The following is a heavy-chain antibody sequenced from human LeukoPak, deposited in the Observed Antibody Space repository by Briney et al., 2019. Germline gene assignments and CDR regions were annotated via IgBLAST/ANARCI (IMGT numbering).Heavy chain of an antibody. V-gene: IGHV4-34*01. CDR2: INHSGST. J-gene: IGHJ4*02. CDR1: GGSISSYY. Sequence: SETLSLTCTVSGGSISSYYWSWIRHPPGKGLEWIGEINHSGSTNYNPSLKSRVTISVDTSKNQFSLKLSSVTAADTAVCYCARGIAAAGREGFDYSGQGTLVTVSS. CDR3: ARGIAAAGREGFDY. D-gene: IGHD6-13*01.